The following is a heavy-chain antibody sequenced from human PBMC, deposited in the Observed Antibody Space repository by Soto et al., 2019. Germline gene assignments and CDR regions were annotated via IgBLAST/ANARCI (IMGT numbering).Heavy chain of an antibody. D-gene: IGHD4-17*01. Sequence: EMQLVESGGGLVQPGRSLRLSCVGSGFIADDYAMHWVRQPPGKGLEWVSGISSNSETTNYADSVKGRFTISRDNAKNALFLQMNSLRPEDTALYYCAKDRKWGGMTTIHYFDSWGQGTLVTVSS. J-gene: IGHJ4*02. V-gene: IGHV3-9*02. CDR2: ISSNSETT. CDR1: GFIADDYA. CDR3: AKDRKWGGMTTIHYFDS.